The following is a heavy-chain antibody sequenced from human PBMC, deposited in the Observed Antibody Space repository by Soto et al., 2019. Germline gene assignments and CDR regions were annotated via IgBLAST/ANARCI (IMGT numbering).Heavy chain of an antibody. CDR3: ARGGEMATIPLDY. Sequence: SETLSLTCAVYGGSFSDYSWNWNWIRQPPGKGLEWIGEINHSGSTSHSPSLKSRVTLSLDTSKNQFSLILTSVTAEDTAVYYCARGGEMATIPLDYWGQGTLVTVSS. D-gene: IGHD5-12*01. J-gene: IGHJ4*02. CDR1: GGSFSDYSWN. CDR2: INHSGST. V-gene: IGHV4-34*01.